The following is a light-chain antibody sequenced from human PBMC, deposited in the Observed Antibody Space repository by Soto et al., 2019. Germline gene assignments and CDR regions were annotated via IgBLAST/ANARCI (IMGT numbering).Light chain of an antibody. J-gene: IGKJ4*01. CDR3: HQYDSSPLT. Sequence: DIVLPQSPGTLSLSPGERATLSCRASQSVSSSYLAWYQQKPGQAPRLLIYGASSRATGIPDRFSGSGSGTDFTLTISRLEPEDFAVYYCHQYDSSPLTFGGGTKVEIK. V-gene: IGKV3-20*01. CDR2: GAS. CDR1: QSVSSSY.